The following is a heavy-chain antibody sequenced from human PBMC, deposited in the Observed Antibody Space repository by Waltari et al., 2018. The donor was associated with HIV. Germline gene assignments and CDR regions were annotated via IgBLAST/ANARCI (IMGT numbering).Heavy chain of an antibody. CDR2: ITPIFKTT. CDR1: GDTFRTYT. J-gene: IGHJ4*02. V-gene: IGHV1-69*01. Sequence: QVQLVQSGAEVKKPGPSVKVSCRASGDTFRTYTISWVRQAPGQGLEWMGGITPIFKTTKYAQKFQGRVTLTADESTRTTYMELTSLRSDDTAMYYCARNGDYAPAYWGQGTLVTVSS. D-gene: IGHD4-17*01. CDR3: ARNGDYAPAY.